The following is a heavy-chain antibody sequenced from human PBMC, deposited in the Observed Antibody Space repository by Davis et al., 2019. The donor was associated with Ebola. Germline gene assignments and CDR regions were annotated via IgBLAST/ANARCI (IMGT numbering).Heavy chain of an antibody. CDR3: ANGPQKDIVVLVAAINSFHY. J-gene: IGHJ4*02. V-gene: IGHV3-30*18. CDR1: GFTFSSYG. D-gene: IGHD2-15*01. Sequence: GESLKISCAASGFTFSSYGMHWVRQAPGKGLEWLAVISYDGSNKYYADSVKGRFTISRDNSKHTLYLQMNSLGAEDTAVYYCANGPQKDIVVLVAAINSFHYWGQGTLVTVSS. CDR2: ISYDGSNK.